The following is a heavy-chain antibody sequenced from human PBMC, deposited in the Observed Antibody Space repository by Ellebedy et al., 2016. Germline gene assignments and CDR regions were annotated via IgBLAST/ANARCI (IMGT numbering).Heavy chain of an antibody. J-gene: IGHJ4*02. CDR3: ARKSFTGDFDS. CDR1: GFTFSSFW. CDR2: IMSDGSGT. V-gene: IGHV3-74*01. Sequence: GGSLRLXXAASGFTFSSFWMHWVRQAPGKGLVWISRIMSDGSGTSYADSVRGRFTISRDNAKNTLYLQMNSLRVEDTAVYYCARKSFTGDFDSWGQGTLVTVSS. D-gene: IGHD7-27*01.